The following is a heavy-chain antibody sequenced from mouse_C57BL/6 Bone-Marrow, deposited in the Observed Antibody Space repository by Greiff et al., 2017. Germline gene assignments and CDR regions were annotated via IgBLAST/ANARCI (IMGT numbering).Heavy chain of an antibody. J-gene: IGHJ2*01. D-gene: IGHD1-1*01. V-gene: IGHV1-20*01. CDR1: GYSFTGYF. CDR3: AKTLLLPYQQ. CDR2: INPYNGGT. Sequence: VQLQQSGPELVKPGASVKISCKASGYSFTGYFMNWVMQSHGKSLEWIGRINPYNGGTFYNQKFKGKATLTVDKSSSTAHMALRSRTSEDSAVYYCAKTLLLPYQQGVQGTTLTVSS.